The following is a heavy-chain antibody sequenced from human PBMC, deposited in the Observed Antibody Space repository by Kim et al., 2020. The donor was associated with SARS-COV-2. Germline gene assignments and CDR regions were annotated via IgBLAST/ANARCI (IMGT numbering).Heavy chain of an antibody. Sequence: GGSLRLSCAASGFTFSTYWMSWVRQAPGKGLEWVAHINVDGSEKYYEGSVKGRFTISRDNAKNSLYLQMNSLRADDTAVYYCAGDRALDYWGQGTLVTVSS. CDR1: GFTFSTYW. CDR2: INVDGSEK. J-gene: IGHJ4*02. V-gene: IGHV3-7*01. CDR3: AGDRALDY.